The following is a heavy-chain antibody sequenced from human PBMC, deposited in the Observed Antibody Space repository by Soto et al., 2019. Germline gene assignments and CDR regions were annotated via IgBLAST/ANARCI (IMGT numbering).Heavy chain of an antibody. CDR3: ARGGYSGLL. J-gene: IGHJ4*02. CDR2: IYYSGNT. D-gene: IGHD4-4*01. Sequence: PSETLSLTCTISDGSISSYYWSWIRQPPGKGLEWIGYIYYSGNTNYNPSLKSRVTISVDTSKNQFSLKLRSVTAADTAVYYCARGGYSGLLWGQGTLVTVSS. CDR1: DGSISSYY. V-gene: IGHV4-59*01.